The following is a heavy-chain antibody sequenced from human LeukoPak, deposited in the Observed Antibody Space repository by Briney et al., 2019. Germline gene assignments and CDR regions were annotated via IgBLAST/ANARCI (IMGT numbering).Heavy chain of an antibody. Sequence: GASVKVSCKASGYTFTSYDINWVRQATGQGLEWMGWMNPNSGNTGYAQKFQGRVTMTRNTSISTAYMELSSLRSEDTAVYYCARSKIWGLSFNRKRPAPRYNWFDPWGQGTLVTVSS. CDR2: MNPNSGNT. CDR1: GYTFTSYD. CDR3: ARSKIWGLSFNRKRPAPRYNWFDP. V-gene: IGHV1-8*01. J-gene: IGHJ5*02. D-gene: IGHD3-16*01.